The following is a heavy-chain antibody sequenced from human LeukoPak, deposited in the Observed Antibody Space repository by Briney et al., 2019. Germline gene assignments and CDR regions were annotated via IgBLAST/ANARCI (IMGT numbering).Heavy chain of an antibody. CDR2: ISAYNGNT. J-gene: IGHJ3*02. CDR3: ARYLVIPRDDYGGNGDAFDI. V-gene: IGHV1-18*01. D-gene: IGHD4-23*01. CDR1: GYTFTSYG. Sequence: GASVKVSCKASGYTFTSYGISWVRQAPGQGLEWMGWISAYNGNTNYAQKLQGRVTMTTDTSTSTAYMELRSLRSDDTAVYYCARYLVIPRDDYGGNGDAFDIWGQGTMVTVSS.